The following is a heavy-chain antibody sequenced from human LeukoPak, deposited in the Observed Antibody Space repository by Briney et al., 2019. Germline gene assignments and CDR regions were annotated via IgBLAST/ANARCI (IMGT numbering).Heavy chain of an antibody. J-gene: IGHJ4*02. V-gene: IGHV1-69*13. CDR1: GGTFSSYA. CDR2: IIPIFGTA. D-gene: IGHD1-26*01. Sequence: GASVKVSCKASGGTFSSYAISWVRQAPGQGLEWMGGIIPIFGTANYAQKFQGRVTITADESTSTAYMELSSLRSEDTAVYYCATLTLVGAQYGGSDYWGQGTLVTVSS. CDR3: ATLTLVGAQYGGSDY.